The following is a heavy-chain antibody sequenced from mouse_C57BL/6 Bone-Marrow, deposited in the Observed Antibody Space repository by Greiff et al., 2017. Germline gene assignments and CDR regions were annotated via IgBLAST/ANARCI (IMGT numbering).Heavy chain of an antibody. CDR2: IYPGSGNT. Sequence: QVQLQQSGAELVRPGASVKLSCKASGYTFTDYYINWVKQRPGQGLEWIARIYPGSGNTYYNEKFKGKATLTAEKASSTAYMQLSSLTSEDSAVYFCARILYYYGISYVGIAYWGQGTLVTVSA. D-gene: IGHD1-1*01. CDR3: ARILYYYGISYVGIAY. CDR1: GYTFTDYY. V-gene: IGHV1-76*01. J-gene: IGHJ3*01.